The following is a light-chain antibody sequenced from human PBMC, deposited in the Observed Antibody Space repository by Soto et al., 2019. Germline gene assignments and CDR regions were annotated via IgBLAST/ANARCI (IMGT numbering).Light chain of an antibody. Sequence: DIQMTQSPSSLSASLGDRVTIICRASQTISTYLNWYQQTPGKAPKVLIYGASILQSGVPSRFSASGSGTDFNLTTSSLHPEDFATYYCQQTYRTPRTFGQGTNV. V-gene: IGKV1-39*01. CDR3: QQTYRTPRT. J-gene: IGKJ1*01. CDR1: QTISTY. CDR2: GAS.